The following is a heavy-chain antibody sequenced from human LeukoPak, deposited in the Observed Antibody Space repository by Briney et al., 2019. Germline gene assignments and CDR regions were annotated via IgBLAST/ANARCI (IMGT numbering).Heavy chain of an antibody. J-gene: IGHJ4*02. CDR2: ISAYNGNT. CDR1: GYTFTSYG. D-gene: IGHD3-10*01. V-gene: IGHV1-18*01. Sequence: VASVEVSCKASGYTFTSYGISWVRQAPGQGLEWMGWISAYNGNTNYAQKLQGRVTMTTDTSTSTAYMELRSLRSDDTAVYYCARDGRITMVRGVVVTIDYWGQGTLVTVSS. CDR3: ARDGRITMVRGVVVTIDY.